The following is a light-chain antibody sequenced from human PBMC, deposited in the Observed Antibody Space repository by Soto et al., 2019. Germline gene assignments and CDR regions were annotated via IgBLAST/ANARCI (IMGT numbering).Light chain of an antibody. CDR1: QGIRSK. J-gene: IGKJ1*01. V-gene: IGKV1-39*01. CDR3: QQSYSTPR. Sequence: DIQMTQSPSSMSPSVGDRVTIPWWASQGIRSKLGWYQQKPGKAPKLLIYAESSLQSGVPSRFSGSASGTDFTLTISSLQPEEFATYYCQQSYSTPRFGQGTKVDI. CDR2: AES.